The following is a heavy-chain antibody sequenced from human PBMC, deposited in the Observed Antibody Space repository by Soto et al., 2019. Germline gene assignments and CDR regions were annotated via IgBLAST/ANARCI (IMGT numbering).Heavy chain of an antibody. V-gene: IGHV3-30-3*01. Sequence: GVSLRLSCAASGFTFSSYAMHWVRQAPGKGLEWVAVISYDGSNKYYADSVKGRFTISRDNSKNTLYLQMNSLRAEDTAVYYCASHPKGFYGTAAATLGNWFDPWGQGTLVTVSS. J-gene: IGHJ5*02. CDR2: ISYDGSNK. D-gene: IGHD6-13*01. CDR3: ASHPKGFYGTAAATLGNWFDP. CDR1: GFTFSSYA.